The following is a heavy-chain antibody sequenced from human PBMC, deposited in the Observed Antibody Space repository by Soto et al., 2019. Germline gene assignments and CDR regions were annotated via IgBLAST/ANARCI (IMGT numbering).Heavy chain of an antibody. J-gene: IGHJ4*02. CDR3: ASESYGGEFDY. V-gene: IGHV1-3*01. Sequence: ASVKVSCKAAGYTFSVYGIGWVRQAHGQRLEWMGWINAGNGNTKYSQKFQGRVTITRDTSASTAYMELSSLRSEDTAVYYCASESYGGEFDYWGQGTLVTSPQ. CDR1: GYTFSVYG. CDR2: INAGNGNT. D-gene: IGHD4-17*01.